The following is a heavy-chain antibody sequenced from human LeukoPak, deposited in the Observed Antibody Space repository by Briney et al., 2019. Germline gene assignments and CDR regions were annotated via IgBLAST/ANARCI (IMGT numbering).Heavy chain of an antibody. V-gene: IGHV3-53*01. CDR3: ARLRTTGTFDY. CDR1: GFTVSSNY. CDR2: IYRGGTT. J-gene: IGHJ4*02. Sequence: PGGSLRLSCAASGFTVSSNYMTWVRQAPGKGLEWVSLIYRGGTTYYADSVKGRFTISRDNSKNTLYLQMNSLRADDTAVYYCARLRTTGTFDYWGQGTLVTVSS. D-gene: IGHD1-1*01.